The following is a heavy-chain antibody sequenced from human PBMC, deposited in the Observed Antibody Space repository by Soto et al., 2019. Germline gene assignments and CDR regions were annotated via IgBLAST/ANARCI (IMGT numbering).Heavy chain of an antibody. CDR2: MSTSNGNT. CDR1: GYTFTSYD. V-gene: IGHV1-18*01. Sequence: QVQLVQSGAEVKKPGASVKVSCKASGYTFTSYDISWVRQAPGQGLEWMGWMSTSNGNTNYAQKRQGRVTMTTDTCTSTANRELRRLRPDDTAVYFCARDRNWVDPWGQGTLVTVS. J-gene: IGHJ5*02. CDR3: ARDRNWVDP.